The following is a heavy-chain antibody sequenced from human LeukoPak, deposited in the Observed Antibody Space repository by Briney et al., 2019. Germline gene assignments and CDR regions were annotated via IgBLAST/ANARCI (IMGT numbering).Heavy chain of an antibody. CDR2: IYTSGST. V-gene: IGHV4-4*07. CDR1: CGSISSYY. D-gene: IGHD3-10*01. CDR3: ARDTSMVRGVMPDY. Sequence: SETLSLTCTVSCGSISSYYWSWIRQPAGKGLEWIGRIYTSGSTNYNPSLKSRVTMSVDTSKNQFSLKLSSVTAADTAVYYCARDTSMVRGVMPDYWGQGTLVTVSS. J-gene: IGHJ4*02.